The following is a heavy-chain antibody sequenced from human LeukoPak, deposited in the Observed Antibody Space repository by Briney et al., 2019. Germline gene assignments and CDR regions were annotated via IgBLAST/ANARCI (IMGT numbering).Heavy chain of an antibody. D-gene: IGHD4-17*01. V-gene: IGHV3-53*01. J-gene: IGHJ4*02. CDR2: IYSGGST. CDR1: GFTVSSNY. Sequence: GGSLRLSCAASGFTVSSNYMSWVRQAPGKGLEWVSVIYSGGSTYYADSVKGRFTISRDNSKNTLYLQMNSLRAEDTAVYYCARDSPSNGDYATDYWGQGTLVTVSS. CDR3: ARDSPSNGDYATDY.